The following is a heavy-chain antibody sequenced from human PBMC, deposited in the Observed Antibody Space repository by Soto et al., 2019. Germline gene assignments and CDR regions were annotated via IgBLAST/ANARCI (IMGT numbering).Heavy chain of an antibody. D-gene: IGHD6-19*01. J-gene: IGHJ4*02. CDR2: IKQDGSET. CDR3: ARGSGWLSDY. V-gene: IGHV3-7*03. CDR1: GFTLSSYW. Sequence: DVQLVESGGGLVQPGGSLRLSCAVSGFTLSSYWMNWVRQAPGKGLEWVAVIKQDGSETYYVDSVKGRFTISRDNANNSLYLHMNSLRGEDTAVYYCARGSGWLSDYWGRGTLVIVSS.